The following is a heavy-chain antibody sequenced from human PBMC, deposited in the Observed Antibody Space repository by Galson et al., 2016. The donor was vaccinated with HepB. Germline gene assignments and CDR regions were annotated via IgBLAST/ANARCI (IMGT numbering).Heavy chain of an antibody. Sequence: ETLSLTCAVYGESFSSYSWTWIRQSPGKGLEWIGEINHSGTSHSSPSLKSRVTISVDPSKSQSSLNVSSVTAADTAVYFCARSGVGGDNNWFDSWGQGTLVTVSA. V-gene: IGHV4-34*01. D-gene: IGHD3-3*01. J-gene: IGHJ5*01. CDR2: INHSGTS. CDR1: GESFSSYS. CDR3: ARSGVGGDNNWFDS.